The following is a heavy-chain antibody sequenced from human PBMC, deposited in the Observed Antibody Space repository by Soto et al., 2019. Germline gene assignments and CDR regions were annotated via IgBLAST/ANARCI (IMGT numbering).Heavy chain of an antibody. Sequence: QLQLQESGPGLVKPSETLSLTCTVSVGSISSSSYYWGWIRQPPGKGLEWIGSIYYSGSTYYNPSLKSRVTISVDTSKNQCSLKLSSVTAADTAVYYCARQNVAVAGTVFVDYWGQGTMVTVSS. CDR3: ARQNVAVAGTVFVDY. J-gene: IGHJ4*02. CDR1: VGSISSSSYY. CDR2: IYYSGST. D-gene: IGHD6-19*01. V-gene: IGHV4-39*01.